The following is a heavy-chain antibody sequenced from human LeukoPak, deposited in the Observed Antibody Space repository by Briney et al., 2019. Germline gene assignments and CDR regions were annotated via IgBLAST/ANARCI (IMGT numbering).Heavy chain of an antibody. D-gene: IGHD1-26*01. CDR3: ARESGSSDAFDI. Sequence: SETLSLTCTVAGGSVSSGTYYWSWVRQPAGKGLEWIGRTSSTGSTNYNPSLKSRVTISVDTSKNQFSLKLSSVTAADTAVYYCARESGSSDAFDIWGQGTMVTVSS. CDR1: GGSVSSGTYY. V-gene: IGHV4-61*02. CDR2: TSSTGST. J-gene: IGHJ3*02.